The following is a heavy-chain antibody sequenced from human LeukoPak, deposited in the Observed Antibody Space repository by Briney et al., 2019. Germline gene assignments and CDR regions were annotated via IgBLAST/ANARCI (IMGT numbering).Heavy chain of an antibody. CDR3: AKATVKIRAFDI. CDR1: GFTFSSYA. V-gene: IGHV3-23*01. Sequence: GGSLRLSCAASGFTFSSYAMSWVRQAPGKGLEWVSAISGSGGSTYYADSVKGRFTISRDNSKNTLYLQMNSLRAKDTAVYYCAKATVKIRAFDIWGQGTMVTVSS. J-gene: IGHJ3*02. D-gene: IGHD1-14*01. CDR2: ISGSGGST.